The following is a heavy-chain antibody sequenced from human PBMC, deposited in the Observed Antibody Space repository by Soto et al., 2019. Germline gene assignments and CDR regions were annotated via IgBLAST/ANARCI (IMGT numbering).Heavy chain of an antibody. J-gene: IGHJ4*02. D-gene: IGHD1-7*01. CDR3: TMSNWYSDY. CDR1: GGSISNHY. Sequence: QVQLQESGPGLEKPSETLSLTCTVSGGSISNHYWRWIRQPPGKGLEWIGYIYYNGNTNYNPSLKSRVIMFVDTSKKQFFLMLSSVTVADRDVYYCTMSNWYSDYWSQGTLVIVSS. CDR2: IYYNGNT. V-gene: IGHV4-59*11.